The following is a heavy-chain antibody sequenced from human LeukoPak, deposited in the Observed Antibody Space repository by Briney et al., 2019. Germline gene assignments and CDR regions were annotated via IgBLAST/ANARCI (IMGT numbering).Heavy chain of an antibody. CDR2: INHSGST. Sequence: SETLSLTCAVYGGSFSDYYWSWIRQPPGKGLEWIGEINHSGSTNYNPSLKSRVTISVDTSKNQVSLNLRSVTAADTAVYYCARENCSSTSCYVEGYTYFGMDVWGQGTTVTVSS. J-gene: IGHJ6*02. V-gene: IGHV4-34*01. CDR1: GGSFSDYY. D-gene: IGHD2-2*01. CDR3: ARENCSSTSCYVEGYTYFGMDV.